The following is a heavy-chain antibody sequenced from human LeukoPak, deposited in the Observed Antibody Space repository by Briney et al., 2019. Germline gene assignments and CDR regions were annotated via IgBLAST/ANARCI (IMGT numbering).Heavy chain of an antibody. V-gene: IGHV3-23*01. J-gene: IGHJ5*02. CDR3: AKIPYSSGWVQNWFDP. Sequence: SGGSLRLSCAASGFTFSSYAMSWVRQAPGKGLEWVSTISDSDDSTYYADSVKGRFTISRDNSKNTLYLQMNSLRAEDTAVYYCAKIPYSSGWVQNWFDPWGQGTLVTVSS. CDR1: GFTFSSYA. CDR2: ISDSDDST. D-gene: IGHD6-19*01.